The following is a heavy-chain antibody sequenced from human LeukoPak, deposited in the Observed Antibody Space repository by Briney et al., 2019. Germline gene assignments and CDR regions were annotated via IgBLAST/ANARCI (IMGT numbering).Heavy chain of an antibody. CDR1: VGTFIKYA. CDR2: RIPIFCIS. CDR3: ARGITIIVVEPYYFDY. J-gene: IGHJ4*02. Sequence: SAVTVSYKRSVGTFIKYAISGVGQAPGRGGEGMGGRIPIFCISNYAQKLQGRVTITAEDSTSTAYVQLSILRSEDTAVYYCARGITIIVVEPYYFDYWGQGTLVTVSS. V-gene: IGHV1-69*13. D-gene: IGHD3-22*01.